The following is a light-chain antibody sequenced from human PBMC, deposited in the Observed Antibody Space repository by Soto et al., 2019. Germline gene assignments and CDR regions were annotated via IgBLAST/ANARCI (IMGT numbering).Light chain of an antibody. Sequence: DIQMTQSPSTLSASGGDRVTITGRASQSISSWLAWYQQKPGKAPKLLIYDASSLESGVPSRFSGSGSGTEFTLTISSLQPDDFATYYCQQYNSYSWTFGQGTKVDI. CDR3: QQYNSYSWT. CDR1: QSISSW. V-gene: IGKV1-5*01. J-gene: IGKJ1*01. CDR2: DAS.